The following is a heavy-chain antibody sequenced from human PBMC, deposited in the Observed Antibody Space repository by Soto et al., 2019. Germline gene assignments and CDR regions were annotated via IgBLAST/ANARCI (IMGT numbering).Heavy chain of an antibody. Sequence: EVQLLESGGGLVQPGGSLRLSCAASGFIFSDYAMSWVRQAPGKGLEWVSALSDSGSSTYYADSVKGRFTISRDNSKNTLYLQMNSLRAEDTAVYYCVKRIGQYNYGSPSDYWGQGTLVTVSS. D-gene: IGHD5-18*01. CDR2: LSDSGSST. V-gene: IGHV3-23*01. CDR3: VKRIGQYNYGSPSDY. J-gene: IGHJ4*02. CDR1: GFIFSDYA.